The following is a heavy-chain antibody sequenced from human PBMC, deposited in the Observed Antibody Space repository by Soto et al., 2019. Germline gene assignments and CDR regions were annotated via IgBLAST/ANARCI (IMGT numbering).Heavy chain of an antibody. CDR2: INHSGST. CDR1: GGSFSGYY. V-gene: IGHV4-34*01. Sequence: SETLSLTCAVYGGSFSGYYWSWIRQPPGKGLEWIGEINHSGSTNYNPSLKSRVTISVDTSKNQFSLKLSSVTAADTAVYYCAREPGEYQLLPFDYWGQGTLVTVSS. J-gene: IGHJ4*02. CDR3: AREPGEYQLLPFDY. D-gene: IGHD2-2*01.